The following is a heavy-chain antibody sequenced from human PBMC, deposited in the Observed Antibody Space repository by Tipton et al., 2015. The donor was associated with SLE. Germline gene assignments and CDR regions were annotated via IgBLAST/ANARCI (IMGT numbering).Heavy chain of an antibody. CDR1: GGSISSGSYY. CDR3: ARVGGNLAFDI. Sequence: TLSLTCTVSGGSISSGSYYWSWIRQPAGKGLEWIGYIYISGSTNYNPSLNSRVTISLDTSKNQFSLMLSSVTAADTAVYYCARVGGNLAFDIWGQGTRVTVSS. CDR2: IYISGST. D-gene: IGHD3-16*01. V-gene: IGHV4-61*09. J-gene: IGHJ3*02.